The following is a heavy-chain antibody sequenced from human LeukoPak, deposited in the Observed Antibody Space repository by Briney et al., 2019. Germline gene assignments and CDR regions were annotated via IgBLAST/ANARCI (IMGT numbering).Heavy chain of an antibody. CDR3: ARDRKSYDFWSGSINDAFDI. CDR1: GYTFTSYY. Sequence: ASVKVSCKASGYTFTSYYMHWVRQAPGQGLEWMGIINPSGGSTSYAQKFQGRVTMTRDTSTSTVYMELSSLRSEDTAVYYCARDRKSYDFWSGSINDAFDIWGQGTMVTVSS. V-gene: IGHV1-46*01. CDR2: INPSGGST. D-gene: IGHD3-3*01. J-gene: IGHJ3*02.